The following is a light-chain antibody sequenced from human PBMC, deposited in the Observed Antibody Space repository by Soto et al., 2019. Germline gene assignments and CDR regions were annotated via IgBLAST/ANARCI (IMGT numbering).Light chain of an antibody. Sequence: QSVLTQPPSLSGTPGQRVTISCSGSTSNIAGNTVHWYQHLPETAPKLLIYIEDQRPSGVPDRFSGSKSGTSASLAISGLQSEDEADYYCATWDDSLNAAVFGGGTQLTVL. V-gene: IGLV1-44*01. J-gene: IGLJ7*01. CDR1: TSNIAGNT. CDR3: ATWDDSLNAAV. CDR2: IED.